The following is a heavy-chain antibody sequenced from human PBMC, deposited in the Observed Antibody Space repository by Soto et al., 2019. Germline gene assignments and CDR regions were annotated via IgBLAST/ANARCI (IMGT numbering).Heavy chain of an antibody. D-gene: IGHD1-26*01. CDR3: ARKGGDN. CDR2: INQDGNEK. J-gene: IGHJ4*02. CDR1: GFSFSSSW. Sequence: GGSLRLSCAGSGFSFSSSWMNWVRQAPGKGLEWVANINQDGNEKYYVDSVKGRFTISRDNPKNSLYLQMNSLRADDMAVYYCARKGGDNWGQGALVTVSS. V-gene: IGHV3-7*01.